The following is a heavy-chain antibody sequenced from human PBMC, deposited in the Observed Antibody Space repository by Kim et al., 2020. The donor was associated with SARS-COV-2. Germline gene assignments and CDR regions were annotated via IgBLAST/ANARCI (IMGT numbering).Heavy chain of an antibody. CDR1: GGSISSSSYY. J-gene: IGHJ3*02. CDR3: ASYMVRGVIRFDAFDI. CDR2: IYYSGST. Sequence: SETLSLTCTVSGGSISSSSYYWGWIRQPPGKGLEWIGSIYYSGSTYYNPSLKSRVTISVDTSKNQFSLKLSSVTAADTAVYYCASYMVRGVIRFDAFDIWGQGTMVTVSS. D-gene: IGHD3-10*01. V-gene: IGHV4-39*01.